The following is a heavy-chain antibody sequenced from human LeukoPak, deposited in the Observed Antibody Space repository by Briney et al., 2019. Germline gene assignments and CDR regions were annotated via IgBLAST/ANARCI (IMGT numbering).Heavy chain of an antibody. Sequence: SETLSLTCTVSGGSISSSSYYWGWIRQPPGKGLEWIGSIYYSGSTYYNPSLKSRVTISVDTSKNQFSLKLSSVTAADTAVYYCARGGTREPYYFDYWGQGTLVTVSS. CDR3: ARGGTREPYYFDY. CDR2: IYYSGST. V-gene: IGHV4-39*07. D-gene: IGHD1-14*01. CDR1: GGSISSSSYY. J-gene: IGHJ4*02.